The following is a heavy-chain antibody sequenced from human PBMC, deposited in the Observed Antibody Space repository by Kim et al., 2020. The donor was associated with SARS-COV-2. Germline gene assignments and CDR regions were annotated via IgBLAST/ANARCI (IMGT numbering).Heavy chain of an antibody. J-gene: IGHJ4*01. CDR2: AKSNTYGGTS. CDR3: SRGASYSSSYYPCFD. V-gene: IGHV3-49*03. D-gene: IGHD6-13*01. Sequence: GGSLRLSCTTSGFSFRDYDMSWFRQAPGKGLEWVCFAKSNTYGGTSEYAASVKGRVTISRADSKSFSYLQMDSPKAEDTGHYYSSRGASYSSSYYPCFD. CDR1: GFSFRDYD.